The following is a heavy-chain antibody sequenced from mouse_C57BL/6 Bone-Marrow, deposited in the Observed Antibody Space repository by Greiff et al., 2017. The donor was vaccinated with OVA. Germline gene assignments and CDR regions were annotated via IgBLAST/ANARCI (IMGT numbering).Heavy chain of an antibody. CDR1: GYTFTSYW. D-gene: IGHD2-1*01. J-gene: IGHJ1*03. CDR2: INPSNGGT. Sequence: VQLQQPGTELVKPGASVKLSCKASGYTFTSYWMHWVKQRPGQGLEWIGNINPSNGGTNYNEKFKSKATLTVDKSSSTAYMQLSSLTSEDSAVYDCAVPYGNYLHWYFDVWGTGTTVTVSS. CDR3: AVPYGNYLHWYFDV. V-gene: IGHV1-53*01.